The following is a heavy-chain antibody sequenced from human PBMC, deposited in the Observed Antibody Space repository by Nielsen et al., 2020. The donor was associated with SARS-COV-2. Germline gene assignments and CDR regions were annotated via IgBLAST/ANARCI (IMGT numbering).Heavy chain of an antibody. CDR1: GFRFSDSS. CDR2: IRSKANDYAT. CDR3: TRVNPTSGSWFDAFDI. Sequence: GGSLRLSCAASGFRFSDSSMNWVRQASGKGLEWLGRIRSKANDYATEYPVSVKGRFIISRDDSKNMAYLLMNSLKIDDTAVYYCTRVNPTSGSWFDAFDIWGQGTLVTVSS. J-gene: IGHJ3*02. D-gene: IGHD1-26*01. V-gene: IGHV3-73*01.